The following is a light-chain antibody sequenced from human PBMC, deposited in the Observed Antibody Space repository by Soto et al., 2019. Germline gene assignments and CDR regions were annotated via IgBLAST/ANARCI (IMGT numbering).Light chain of an antibody. V-gene: IGLV2-11*01. CDR2: DVN. Sequence: QSALTQPRSVSGSPGQSVTISCPGTSSEVGGYNYVSWYQQHPGKAPKLMIYDVNKRPSGVPDRFSGSKSGNTASLTISGLQAEDEADYYCCSYAGSYTYVFGTGTKVTVL. CDR1: SSEVGGYNY. J-gene: IGLJ1*01. CDR3: CSYAGSYTYV.